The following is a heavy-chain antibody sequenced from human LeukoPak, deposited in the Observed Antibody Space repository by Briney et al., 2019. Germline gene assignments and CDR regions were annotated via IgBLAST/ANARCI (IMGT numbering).Heavy chain of an antibody. CDR2: ISGSSNNI. Sequence: PGVSLRLSCAASGFTFSTFAMRWVRQAPGKGLEWVSAISGSSNNIYYADSVKGRFTISRDNSKTTLHLQMNSLRLGDTAVYYYAKAITLVRGVIIDRASDIWGQGTMVTVFS. V-gene: IGHV3-23*01. CDR1: GFTFSTFA. J-gene: IGHJ3*02. D-gene: IGHD3-10*01. CDR3: AKAITLVRGVIIDRASDI.